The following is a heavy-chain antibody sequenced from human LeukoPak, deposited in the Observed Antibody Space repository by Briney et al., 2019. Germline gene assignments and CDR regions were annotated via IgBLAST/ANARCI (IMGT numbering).Heavy chain of an antibody. CDR3: ATVPHDYGAFFDY. D-gene: IGHD4-17*01. CDR1: GYTFTGYY. Sequence: ASVKVSCKASGYTFTGYYMHWVRQAPGQGLEWMGRINPNSGGTNYAQKFQGRVTMTRDTSISTAYMELSRLRSEDTAVYYCATVPHDYGAFFDYWGQGTLVTVSS. CDR2: INPNSGGT. V-gene: IGHV1-2*06. J-gene: IGHJ4*02.